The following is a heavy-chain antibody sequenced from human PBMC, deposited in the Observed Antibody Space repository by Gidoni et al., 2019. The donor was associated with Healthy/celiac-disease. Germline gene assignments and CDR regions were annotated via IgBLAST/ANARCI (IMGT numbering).Heavy chain of an antibody. CDR1: GGSISGSSSY. Sequence: QLQLQESGPGLVKPSETLSLTCTVSGGSISGSSSYWGWIRQHPGKGLEWIGSIYYSGSTYYNPSLKSRVTISVDTSKNQFSLKLSSVTAADTAVYYCTFSGVLLPIWGQGTMVTVSS. D-gene: IGHD3-10*01. CDR2: IYYSGST. J-gene: IGHJ3*02. V-gene: IGHV4-39*01. CDR3: TFSGVLLPI.